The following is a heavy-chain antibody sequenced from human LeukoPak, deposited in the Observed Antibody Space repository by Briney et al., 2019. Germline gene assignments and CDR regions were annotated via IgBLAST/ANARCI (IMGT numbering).Heavy chain of an antibody. CDR2: ISSSGTTI. J-gene: IGHJ6*03. Sequence: GGSLRLSRAASGFTFSSYEMNWVRQAPGKGLEWVSYISSSGTTIYYADSVKGRFTISRDNAKNSLYLQMNSLRAEDTAVYYCARQVTIFGVLTMDVWGKGTTVTVSS. CDR1: GFTFSSYE. CDR3: ARQVTIFGVLTMDV. D-gene: IGHD3-3*01. V-gene: IGHV3-48*03.